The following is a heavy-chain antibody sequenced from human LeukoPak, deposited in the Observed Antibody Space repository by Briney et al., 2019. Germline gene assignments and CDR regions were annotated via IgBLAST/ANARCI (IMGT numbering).Heavy chain of an antibody. Sequence: GASVKVSCKASGYTFTSYGINWVRQATGQGLEWMGWMNPNSGNTGYAQKFQGRVTITRNTSISTAYMELSSLRSEDTAVYYCASSLSSGLEFDPWGQGTLVTVSS. J-gene: IGHJ5*02. CDR3: ASSLSSGLEFDP. D-gene: IGHD6-19*01. CDR1: GYTFTSYG. CDR2: MNPNSGNT. V-gene: IGHV1-8*01.